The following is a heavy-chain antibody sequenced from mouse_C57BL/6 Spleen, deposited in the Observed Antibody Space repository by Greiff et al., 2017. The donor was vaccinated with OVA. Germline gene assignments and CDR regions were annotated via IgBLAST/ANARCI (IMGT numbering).Heavy chain of an antibody. J-gene: IGHJ2*01. Sequence: VQLQQSGPVLVKPGASVKMSCKASGYTFTDYYMNWVKQSHGKSLEWIGVINPYNGGTSYNQKFKGKATLTVDKSSSTAYMELNSLTSEDSAVYYCARSGTTVAYYFDYWGQGTTLTVSS. CDR1: GYTFTDYY. V-gene: IGHV1-19*01. CDR2: INPYNGGT. CDR3: ARSGTTVAYYFDY. D-gene: IGHD1-1*01.